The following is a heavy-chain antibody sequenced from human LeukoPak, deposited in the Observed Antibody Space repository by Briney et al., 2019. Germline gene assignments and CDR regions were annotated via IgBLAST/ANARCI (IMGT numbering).Heavy chain of an antibody. J-gene: IGHJ4*02. Sequence: GGSLRLSCATSGFNFHRYTIHWVRQAPGKGLEWVSLADWAGGTTYYSDSVRGRFTISRDSGRNSVYLQMNSLTTDDTAFYFCAKELDTMFFDYWGQGALVTVSS. CDR3: AKELDTMFFDY. D-gene: IGHD3-10*02. V-gene: IGHV3-43*01. CDR2: ADWAGGTT. CDR1: GFNFHRYT.